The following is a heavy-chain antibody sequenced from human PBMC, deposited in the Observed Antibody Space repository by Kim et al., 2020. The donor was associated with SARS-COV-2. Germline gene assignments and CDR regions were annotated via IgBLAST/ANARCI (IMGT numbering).Heavy chain of an antibody. CDR2: IKQDGSEK. Sequence: GGSLRLSCAASGFTFSTYWMSWVRQAPGKGLEWVANIKQDGSEKNYVDSVKGRFTISRDNAKNSMYLQMNSLRAEDTAMYYCARARWQLGSTGGHFYSWGQGTLVIVSS. D-gene: IGHD1-26*01. J-gene: IGHJ4*02. CDR3: ARARWQLGSTGGHFYS. V-gene: IGHV3-7*03. CDR1: GFTFSTYW.